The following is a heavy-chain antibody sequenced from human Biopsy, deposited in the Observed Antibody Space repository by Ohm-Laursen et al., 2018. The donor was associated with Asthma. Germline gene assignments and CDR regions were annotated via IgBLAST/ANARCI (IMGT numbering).Heavy chain of an antibody. CDR1: GGTFTTYV. Sequence: GASVKVSCKSLGGTFTTYVIGWVRQAPGQGLEWMGGINSVFGTTTYPHKFQDRVTITADDSTSTVYMELSSLRSEDTAVYYCARKAGSCISRTCYSLDFWGQGTLVTVSS. CDR3: ARKAGSCISRTCYSLDF. CDR2: INSVFGTT. J-gene: IGHJ4*02. V-gene: IGHV1-69*13. D-gene: IGHD2-2*01.